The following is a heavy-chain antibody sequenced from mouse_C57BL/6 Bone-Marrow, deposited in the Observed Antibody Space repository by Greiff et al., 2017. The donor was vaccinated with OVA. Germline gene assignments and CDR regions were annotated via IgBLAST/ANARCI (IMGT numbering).Heavy chain of an antibody. Sequence: QVQLKESGPGLVQPSQSLSITCTVSGFSLTSYGVHWVRQSPGKGLEWLGVIWSGGSTDYNAAFISRLSISKDNSKSQVFFKMNSLQADDTAIYYCATDGYYEDYYAMDYWGQGTSVTVSS. J-gene: IGHJ4*01. V-gene: IGHV2-2*01. CDR3: ATDGYYEDYYAMDY. D-gene: IGHD2-3*01. CDR1: GFSLTSYG. CDR2: IWSGGST.